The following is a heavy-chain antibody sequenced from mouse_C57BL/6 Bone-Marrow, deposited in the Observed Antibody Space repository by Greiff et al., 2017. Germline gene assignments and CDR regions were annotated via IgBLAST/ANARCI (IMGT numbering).Heavy chain of an antibody. CDR2: INPSSGYT. Sequence: VQLQQSGAELARPGASVKMSCKASGYTFTSYTMHWVKQRPGQGLEWIGYINPSSGYTKYNQKFKDKATLTADKYSRTAYMQLSSLTSEDSAVYYCARGPYYAMDYWGQGTSVSVSS. J-gene: IGHJ4*01. CDR1: GYTFTSYT. V-gene: IGHV1-4*01. CDR3: ARGPYYAMDY.